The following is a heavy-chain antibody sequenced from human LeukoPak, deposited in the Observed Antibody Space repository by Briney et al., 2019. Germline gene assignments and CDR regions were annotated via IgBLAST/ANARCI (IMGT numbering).Heavy chain of an antibody. D-gene: IGHD6-19*01. Sequence: PSETLSHTCTVSGGSISSGSYYWSWIRQPPGTGLEWIGYIYYSGSTNYNPSLKSRVTISVDTSKNQFSLKLSSVTAADTAVYYCASQNSSGCFDYWGQGTLVTVSS. CDR2: IYYSGST. CDR3: ASQNSSGCFDY. CDR1: GGSISSGSYY. J-gene: IGHJ4*02. V-gene: IGHV4-61*01.